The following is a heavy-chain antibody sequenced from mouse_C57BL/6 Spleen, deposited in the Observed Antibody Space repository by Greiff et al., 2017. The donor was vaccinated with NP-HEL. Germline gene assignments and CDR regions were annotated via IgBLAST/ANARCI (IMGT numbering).Heavy chain of an antibody. V-gene: IGHV1-80*01. CDR3: AREETAQATLDY. Sequence: VQLQQSGAELVKPGASVKISCKASGYAFSSYWMNWVKQRPGKGLEWIGQIYPGDGDTNYNGKFKGKATLTADKSSSTAYMQLSSLTSEDSAVYFCAREETAQATLDYWGQGTTLTVSS. D-gene: IGHD3-2*02. J-gene: IGHJ2*01. CDR1: GYAFSSYW. CDR2: IYPGDGDT.